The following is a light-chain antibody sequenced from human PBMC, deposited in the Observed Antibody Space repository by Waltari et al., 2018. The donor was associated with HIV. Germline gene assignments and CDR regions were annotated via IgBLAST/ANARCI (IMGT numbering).Light chain of an antibody. CDR3: CSYAGSSTFVV. J-gene: IGLJ2*01. CDR2: EVS. CDR1: SSDVGSYYL. Sequence: SALTQPASVSGSPGQSITISCTGTSSDVGSYYLVSWYQQHPGKAPKLMIYEVSKRPSVFSNLFSGSKSGITASRTISWLQAEDDADYYCCSYAGSSTFVVFGGGTKLTVL. V-gene: IGLV2-23*02.